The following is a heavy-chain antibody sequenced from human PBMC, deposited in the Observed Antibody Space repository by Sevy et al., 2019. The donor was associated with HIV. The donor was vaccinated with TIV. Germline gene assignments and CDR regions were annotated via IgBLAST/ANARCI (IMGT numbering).Heavy chain of an antibody. CDR3: ARDRVAVAGSWFDP. CDR1: GFTFSSYS. V-gene: IGHV3-48*02. J-gene: IGHJ5*02. Sequence: GGSLRLSCAASGFTFSSYSMNWVRQAPGKGLEWVSYISSSSSTIYYADSVKGRFTISRDNAKNSLYLQMNSLRDEDTAVYYCARDRVAVAGSWFDPWGQGTLVTVSS. D-gene: IGHD6-19*01. CDR2: ISSSSSTI.